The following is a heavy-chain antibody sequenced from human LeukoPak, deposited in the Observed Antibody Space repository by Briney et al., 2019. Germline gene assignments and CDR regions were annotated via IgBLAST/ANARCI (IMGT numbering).Heavy chain of an antibody. CDR3: ARDPCHGALDY. CDR1: GFTFSSSW. Sequence: GESLRLSCVASGFTFSSSWMSWVRRAPGKGLEWVANIKQDGTEEYYVDSVRGRFSISKDNAKNSLYLQMNSLRAADTAVYYCARDPCHGALDYWGQGALVTVSS. D-gene: IGHD2-2*01. J-gene: IGHJ4*02. CDR2: IKQDGTEE. V-gene: IGHV3-7*03.